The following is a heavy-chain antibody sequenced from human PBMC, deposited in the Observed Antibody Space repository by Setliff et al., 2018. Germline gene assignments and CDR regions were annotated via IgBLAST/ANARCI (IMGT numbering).Heavy chain of an antibody. D-gene: IGHD2-2*03. V-gene: IGHV4-4*08. CDR3: VRVEAGYCSSTSCYVVGAFDI. J-gene: IGHJ3*02. Sequence: PSETLSLTCTVSGGSISSNYWSWVRQPPGKGLEWIGYIYTSGSTNYNPSLKSRGTISVDTSRNQFSLKLSSVTAADTAMYYCVRVEAGYCSSTSCYVVGAFDIWGQGTMVTVSS. CDR2: IYTSGST. CDR1: GGSISSNY.